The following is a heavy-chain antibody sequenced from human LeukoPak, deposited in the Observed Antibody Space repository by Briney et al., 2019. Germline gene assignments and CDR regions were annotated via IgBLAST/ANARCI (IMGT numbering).Heavy chain of an antibody. CDR2: INAGNGNT. J-gene: IGHJ4*02. CDR1: GYTFTSYA. CDR3: AREIAVAGTDY. Sequence: ASVKVSCKASGYTFTSYAMHWVRQAPGRRLEWMGWINAGNGNTKYSQKFQGRVTITRDTSASTAYMELSSLRSEDTAVYYCAREIAVAGTDYWGQGTLVTVSS. V-gene: IGHV1-3*01. D-gene: IGHD6-19*01.